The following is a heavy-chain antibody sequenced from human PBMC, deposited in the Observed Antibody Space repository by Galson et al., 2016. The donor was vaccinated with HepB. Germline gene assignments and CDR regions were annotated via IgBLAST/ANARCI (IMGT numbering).Heavy chain of an antibody. J-gene: IGHJ1*01. CDR3: ARSSGIYHRXPVQH. Sequence: SETLSLTCAVSGGSVXXXYWXXXRXXXGKXXXYIXXXYXXGSTXXNPSXXGRVSISVDTSKNYVPLKLSSVTAADTAVYFCARSSGIYHRXPVQHWGQGTLLIVSS. CDR1: GGSVXXXY. D-gene: IGHD1-26*01. V-gene: IGHV4-59*02. CDR2: XYXXGST.